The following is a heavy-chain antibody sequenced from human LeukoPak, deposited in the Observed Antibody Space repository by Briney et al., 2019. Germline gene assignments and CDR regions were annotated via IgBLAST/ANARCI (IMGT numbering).Heavy chain of an antibody. Sequence: GGSLRLSCAASGFTFSSYGMHWVRQAPGKGLEWVAVISYDGSNKYYADSVKGRFTISRDNSKNTLYLQMNSLRAEDTAVYYCARAVFYYDSSGHPGDDWFDPWGQGTLVTVSS. CDR2: ISYDGSNK. D-gene: IGHD3-22*01. CDR3: ARAVFYYDSSGHPGDDWFDP. CDR1: GFTFSSYG. J-gene: IGHJ5*02. V-gene: IGHV3-30*03.